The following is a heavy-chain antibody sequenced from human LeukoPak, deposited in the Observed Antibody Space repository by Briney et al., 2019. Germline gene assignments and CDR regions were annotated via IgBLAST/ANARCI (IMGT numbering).Heavy chain of an antibody. CDR1: GFTFSSYA. CDR3: ARDDGGSYVTTFDY. J-gene: IGHJ4*02. Sequence: PGRSLRLSCAASGFTFSSYAMPWVRQAPGKGLEWVAVISYDGSNKYYADSVKGRFTISRDNSKNTLYLQMNSLRAEDTAVYYCARDDGGSYVTTFDYWGQGTLVTVSS. CDR2: ISYDGSNK. V-gene: IGHV3-30*04. D-gene: IGHD1-26*01.